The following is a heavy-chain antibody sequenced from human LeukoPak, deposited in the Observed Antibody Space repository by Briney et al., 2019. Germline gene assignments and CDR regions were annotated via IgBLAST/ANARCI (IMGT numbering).Heavy chain of an antibody. Sequence: SETLSLTCTVSSGSISSYYWSWIRQPPEKGLEWIGYVYYSGSINYNPSLKSRVTISVDPPKNQFSLSLSSVTAADTAVYYCARVDSSSSGDYYYYYMDVWGKGTTVTVSS. D-gene: IGHD6-6*01. CDR3: ARVDSSSSGDYYYYYMDV. J-gene: IGHJ6*03. V-gene: IGHV4-59*01. CDR2: VYYSGSI. CDR1: SGSISSYY.